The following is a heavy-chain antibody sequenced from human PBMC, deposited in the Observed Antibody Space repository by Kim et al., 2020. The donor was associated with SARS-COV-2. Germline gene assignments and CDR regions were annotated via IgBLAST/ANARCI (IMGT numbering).Heavy chain of an antibody. Sequence: ASVKVSCKASGYTFTSYGISWVRQAPGQGLEWMGWISAYNGNTNYAQKLQGRVTMTTDTSTSTAYMELRSLRSDDTAVYYCARDNGNFRGVIIYYGMDVWGQGTTVTVSS. CDR3: ARDNGNFRGVIIYYGMDV. V-gene: IGHV1-18*01. J-gene: IGHJ6*02. D-gene: IGHD3-10*01. CDR1: GYTFTSYG. CDR2: ISAYNGNT.